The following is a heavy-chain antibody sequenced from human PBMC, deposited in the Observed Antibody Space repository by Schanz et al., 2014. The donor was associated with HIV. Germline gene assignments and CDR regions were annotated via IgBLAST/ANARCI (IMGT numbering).Heavy chain of an antibody. CDR1: RYTFTAYY. CDR3: ARDLVDSSTWYDAFDI. Sequence: QVQLVQSGAEVKKPGASVKVSCKASRYTFTAYYMHWVRQAPGQGLEWMGWINPNSGGTNYAQKFQGRVTMTRDTSISTAYMELSRLRSEDTAVYYCARDLVDSSTWYDAFDIWGQGTKVTVSS. J-gene: IGHJ3*02. CDR2: INPNSGGT. V-gene: IGHV1-2*02. D-gene: IGHD6-13*01.